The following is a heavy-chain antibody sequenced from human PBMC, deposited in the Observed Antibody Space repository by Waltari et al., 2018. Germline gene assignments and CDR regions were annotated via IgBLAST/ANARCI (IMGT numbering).Heavy chain of an antibody. CDR2: ISWDSGSI. D-gene: IGHD3-9*01. CDR3: AKEYILTGIDY. Sequence: EVQLVESGGGLVQPGRSLRLSCAASGFTFDDYAMHWVRQAPGKGLEWVSGISWDSGSIGYADSVKGRFTISRDNANNSLYLQMNSLRAEDTALYYCAKEYILTGIDYWGQGTLVTVSS. J-gene: IGHJ4*02. V-gene: IGHV3-9*01. CDR1: GFTFDDYA.